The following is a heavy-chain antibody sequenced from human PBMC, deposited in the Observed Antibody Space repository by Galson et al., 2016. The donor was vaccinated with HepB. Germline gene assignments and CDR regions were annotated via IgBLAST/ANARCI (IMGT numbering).Heavy chain of an antibody. CDR2: IRSKANSYAT. V-gene: IGHV3-73*01. CDR1: GFIFSGSA. Sequence: SLRLSCAASGFIFSGSATHWVRQASGKGLEWLGRIRSKANSYATTYAASVKGRFTISRDDSKNTAYLQMNSLKTEDTAMYYCTRGFCSSTSCYANDYWGQGTLVTVSS. J-gene: IGHJ4*02. CDR3: TRGFCSSTSCYANDY. D-gene: IGHD2-2*01.